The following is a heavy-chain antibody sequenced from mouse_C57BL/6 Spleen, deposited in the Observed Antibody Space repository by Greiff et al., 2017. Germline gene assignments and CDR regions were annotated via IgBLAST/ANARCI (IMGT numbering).Heavy chain of an antibody. CDR1: GYSITSGYY. CDR2: ISYDGSN. D-gene: IGHD2-4*01. V-gene: IGHV3-6*01. CDR3: ARGYYDYDGFAY. J-gene: IGHJ3*01. Sequence: VQLQQSGPGLVKPSQSLSLTCSVTGYSITSGYYWNWIRQFPGNKLEWMGYISYDGSNNYNPSLKNRISITRDTSKNQFFLKLNSVTTEDTATYYCARGYYDYDGFAYWGQGTLVTVSA.